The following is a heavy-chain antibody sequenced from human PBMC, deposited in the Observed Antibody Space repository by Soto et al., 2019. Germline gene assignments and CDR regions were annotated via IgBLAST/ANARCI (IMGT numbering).Heavy chain of an antibody. V-gene: IGHV4-31*03. CDR3: ARGSSGDFRSGSYGFDI. CDR2: LYYSGST. Sequence: PSETLSLTCTVSSGSVNTGGYYWTWIRQHPGKGLEWIGYLYYSGSTYYNPSLKSRLTISVDKSKNQFSLRLTSVTAADTAVYYCARGSSGDFRSGSYGFDIGGQGTMVT. J-gene: IGHJ3*02. D-gene: IGHD3-3*01. CDR1: SGSVNTGGYY.